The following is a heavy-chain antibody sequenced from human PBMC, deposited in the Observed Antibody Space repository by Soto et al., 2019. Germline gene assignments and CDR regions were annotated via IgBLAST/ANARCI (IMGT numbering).Heavy chain of an antibody. CDR3: VKGRGGNSRDPPCYIFDS. D-gene: IGHD2-15*01. V-gene: IGHV3-30*03. CDR1: GFTFSSYG. J-gene: IGHJ4*02. CDR2: ISNDGNYD. Sequence: VQLAESGGGVVQPGRSPRLSCVASGFTFSSYGMSWVRQAPGKGLEWVAVISNDGNYDFYADSVKGRFTISRDNSKNTLLLKMNSLKPEDTALYFCVKGRGGNSRDPPCYIFDSWGKGERVTVS.